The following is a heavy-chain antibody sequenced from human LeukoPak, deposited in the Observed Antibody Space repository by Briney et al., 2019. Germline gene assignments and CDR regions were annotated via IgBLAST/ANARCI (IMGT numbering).Heavy chain of an antibody. CDR1: GFTFSSYS. CDR3: ARGGGWDAYYYYGLDV. D-gene: IGHD6-19*01. CDR2: ISSSSSYI. V-gene: IGHV3-21*01. J-gene: IGHJ6*02. Sequence: TGGSLRLSCAASGFTFSSYSMNWVRQAPGKGLEGVSSISSSSSYIYYADSVKGRFTISRDNAKNSLYLQMNSLRAEDTALYYCARGGGWDAYYYYGLDVWGQGTTVTVSS.